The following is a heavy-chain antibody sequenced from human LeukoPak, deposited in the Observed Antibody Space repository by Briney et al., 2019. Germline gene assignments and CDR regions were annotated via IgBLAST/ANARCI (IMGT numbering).Heavy chain of an antibody. J-gene: IGHJ2*01. CDR2: MSPNNGDT. Sequence: ASVKVSCKTSGYTFTSYDINWVRQATGQGLEWLGWMSPNNGDTGYAQKFQGRVTMTRDTSTNTAYMELRALTSEDTAVYYCARNPPRTGDFTPGGRGARVTASS. V-gene: IGHV1-8*01. CDR1: GYTFTSYD. D-gene: IGHD7-27*01. CDR3: ARNPPRTGDFTP.